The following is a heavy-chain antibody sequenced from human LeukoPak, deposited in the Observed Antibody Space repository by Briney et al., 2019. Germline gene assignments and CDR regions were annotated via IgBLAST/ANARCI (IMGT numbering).Heavy chain of an antibody. V-gene: IGHV3-23*01. CDR3: AKDRGRYYDSSGYYWGYYFDS. CDR1: GVTFSNYT. D-gene: IGHD3-22*01. Sequence: GGSLRLSCEASGVTFSNYTVNWVRQAPGKGLEWVSTITGSGGSTFYADSVKGRFTISRDNSMDTLYLQMSSLRAEDTAVYYCAKDRGRYYDSSGYYWGYYFDSWGQGILVTVST. CDR2: ITGSGGST. J-gene: IGHJ4*02.